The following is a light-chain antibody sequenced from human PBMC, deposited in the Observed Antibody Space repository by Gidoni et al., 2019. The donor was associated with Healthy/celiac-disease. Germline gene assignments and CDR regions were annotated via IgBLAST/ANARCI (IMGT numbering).Light chain of an antibody. CDR1: QSLLHSNGYNY. V-gene: IGKV2-28*01. CDR3: MQALQTPPT. Sequence: IVMTQSPLSLPVTPGEPASISCRSSQSLLHSNGYNYLDWYLQKPGQSPQLLIYLGSNRASGVPDRVSGSGSGTDFTLKISRVEAEDVGVYYCMQALQTPPTFGQGTRLEIK. J-gene: IGKJ5*01. CDR2: LGS.